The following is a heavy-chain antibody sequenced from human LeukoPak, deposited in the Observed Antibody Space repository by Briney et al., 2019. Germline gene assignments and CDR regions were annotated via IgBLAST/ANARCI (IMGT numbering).Heavy chain of an antibody. J-gene: IGHJ3*02. Sequence: GGSLRLSCAASGFTFSSYAMHWVRQAPGKGLEWVAVISYDGSNKYYADSVKGRFTISRDNSKNTLYLQMNSLRAEDTALYYCAKDYYYDSSGYYPGSSGAFDIWGQGTMVTVSS. CDR2: ISYDGSNK. D-gene: IGHD3-22*01. V-gene: IGHV3-30*04. CDR3: AKDYYYDSSGYYPGSSGAFDI. CDR1: GFTFSSYA.